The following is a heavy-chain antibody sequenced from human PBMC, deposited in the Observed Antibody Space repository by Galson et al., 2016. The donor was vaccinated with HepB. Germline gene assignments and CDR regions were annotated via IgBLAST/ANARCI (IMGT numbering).Heavy chain of an antibody. D-gene: IGHD1-1*01. V-gene: IGHV3-74*01. Sequence: SLRLSCAASGFTFSSYWMHWVRRVPGEGLVWVSRISTDGTNIIYADAVKGRFTISRDNAKNTLYLRMNSLRVEDTAVYYCGRDQTVAGPSTLDHWGQGTLVTVSS. CDR2: ISTDGTNI. J-gene: IGHJ4*02. CDR3: GRDQTVAGPSTLDH. CDR1: GFTFSSYW.